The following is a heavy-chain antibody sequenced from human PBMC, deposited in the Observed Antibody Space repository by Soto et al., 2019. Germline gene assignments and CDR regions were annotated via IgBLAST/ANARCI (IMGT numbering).Heavy chain of an antibody. CDR1: GGTFSSYA. D-gene: IGHD3-9*01. Sequence: QVQLVQSGAEVKKPGSSVKVSCKASGGTFSSYAISWVRQAPGQGLEWMGGIIPIFGTANYAQKFQGRVRITADESTSTAYMELSSLRSEDTAVYYCARERYFDWLLPYTYMDVWGQGTTVTVSS. CDR3: ARERYFDWLLPYTYMDV. J-gene: IGHJ6*02. V-gene: IGHV1-69*01. CDR2: IIPIFGTA.